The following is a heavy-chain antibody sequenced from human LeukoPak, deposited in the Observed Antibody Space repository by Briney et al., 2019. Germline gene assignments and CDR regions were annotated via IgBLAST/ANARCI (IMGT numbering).Heavy chain of an antibody. J-gene: IGHJ4*02. V-gene: IGHV4-59*08. D-gene: IGHD3-10*01. CDR1: GGAITNYY. Sequence: PSETLSLTCGVSGGAITNYYWNWIRQAPGKGLEWLGYIYYTGSTNYNPSLKSRVTISVDTSKNQFSLKLSSVTAADTAVYYCASRITMARGFDYWGQGTLVTVSS. CDR3: ASRITMARGFDY. CDR2: IYYTGST.